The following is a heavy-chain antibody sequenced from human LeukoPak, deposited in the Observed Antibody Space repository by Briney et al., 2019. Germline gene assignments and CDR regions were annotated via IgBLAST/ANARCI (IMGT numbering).Heavy chain of an antibody. Sequence: GGSLRLSCAASGFTFGSCWMNWVRQTPGKGLEWVANINQDGSQKFYVDSVKGRFTISRDNANNSLYLQMNSLRAEDTAVYYCAKHRENFGDSCLDDYWGQGTLVTVSS. D-gene: IGHD4-17*01. V-gene: IGHV3-7*03. CDR3: AKHRENFGDSCLDDY. J-gene: IGHJ4*02. CDR1: GFTFGSCW. CDR2: INQDGSQK.